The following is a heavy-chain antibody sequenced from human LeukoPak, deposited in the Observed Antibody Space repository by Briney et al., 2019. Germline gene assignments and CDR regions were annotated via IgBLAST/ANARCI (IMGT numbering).Heavy chain of an antibody. V-gene: IGHV5-51*01. CDR2: IYPGDSDT. D-gene: IGHD5-12*01. Sequence: GESLKISCKGSGYSFTSYWIDWVRQMPGKGLEWMGIIYPGDSDTRYGPSFQGQVTISADKSISTAYLQWSSLKASDTAMYYCARQGGYSGYDAGYYYYYGMDVWGQGTTVTVSS. CDR3: ARQGGYSGYDAGYYYYYGMDV. J-gene: IGHJ6*02. CDR1: GYSFTSYW.